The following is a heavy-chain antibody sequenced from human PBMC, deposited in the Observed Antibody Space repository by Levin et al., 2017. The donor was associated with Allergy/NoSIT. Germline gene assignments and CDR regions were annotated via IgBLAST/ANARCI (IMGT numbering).Heavy chain of an antibody. CDR2: IYYSGST. CDR1: GGSITSYS. V-gene: IGHV4-59*01. J-gene: IGHJ6*03. D-gene: IGHD3-10*01. Sequence: PSETLSLTCTVAGGSITSYSWSWIRQPPGKGLEWIGYIYYSGSTYYSPSLKSRATISVDTSKNQFSLRLSSVTAADTAVYYCARALLRKDRTMVYYYYYYMDVWGKGTTVAVSS. CDR3: ARALLRKDRTMVYYYYYYMDV.